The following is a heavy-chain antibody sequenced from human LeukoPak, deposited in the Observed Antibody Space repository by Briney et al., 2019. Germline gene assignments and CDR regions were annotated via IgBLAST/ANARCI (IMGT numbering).Heavy chain of an antibody. V-gene: IGHV4-34*01. D-gene: IGHD1-26*01. CDR3: ARVSRGSHGVDY. CDR2: INHSGST. CDR1: GGSFSGYY. Sequence: PSETLSLTCAVYGGSFSGYYWSWIRQPPGKGLEWIGEINHSGSTNYNPSLKSRVTISVDTSKNQFSLKLSSVTAADTAVYYCARVSRGSHGVDYWGQGTLVTVSS. J-gene: IGHJ4*02.